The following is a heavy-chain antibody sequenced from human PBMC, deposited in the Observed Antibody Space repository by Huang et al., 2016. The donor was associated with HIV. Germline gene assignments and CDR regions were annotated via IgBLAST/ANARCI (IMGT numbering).Heavy chain of an antibody. J-gene: IGHJ4*02. V-gene: IGHV4-59*11. Sequence: QVQLQESGPGLVKPSETLSLTCTVSGVSISTHYWSWIRQPPGKGLEWIGSIDYSGTPNYSPSLNSRVTILLDTSKNQFSLRVNSVTAADTAMYYCARDHHDFWRGYRRMYFFDHWGQGTLVTVSS. CDR3: ARDHHDFWRGYRRMYFFDH. CDR2: IDYSGTP. D-gene: IGHD3-3*01. CDR1: GVSISTHY.